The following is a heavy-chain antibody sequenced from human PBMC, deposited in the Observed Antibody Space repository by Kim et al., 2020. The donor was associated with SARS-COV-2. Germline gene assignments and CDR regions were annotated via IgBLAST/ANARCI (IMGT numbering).Heavy chain of an antibody. CDR1: GGSFSGYY. Sequence: SETLSLTCAVYGGSFSGYYWSWIRQPPGKGLEWIGEINHSGSTNYNPSLKSRVTISVDTSKNQFSLKLSSVTAADTAVYYCARGGKTSGYSYGGRKFNSWYQYYYYGMDVWGQGTTVTVSS. V-gene: IGHV4-34*01. CDR3: ARGGKTSGYSYGGRKFNSWYQYYYYGMDV. D-gene: IGHD5-18*01. J-gene: IGHJ6*02. CDR2: INHSGST.